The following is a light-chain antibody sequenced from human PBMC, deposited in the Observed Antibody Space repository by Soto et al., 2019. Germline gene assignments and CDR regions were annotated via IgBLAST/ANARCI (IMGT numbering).Light chain of an antibody. Sequence: QSVLTQPASVSGSPGQSITISCTGTSTDVGANNYVSWYQQHPGRAPKVMIYDVTNRPPGVSSRFSGSKSGNTASLTISGLHAEDEAAYYCYSHVDATTGVFGGGTKLTVL. CDR3: YSHVDATTGV. V-gene: IGLV2-14*01. CDR1: STDVGANNY. CDR2: DVT. J-gene: IGLJ2*01.